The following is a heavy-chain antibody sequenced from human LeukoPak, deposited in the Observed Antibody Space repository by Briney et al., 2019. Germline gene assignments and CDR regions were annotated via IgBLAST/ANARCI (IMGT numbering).Heavy chain of an antibody. CDR3: ARDGDLYGSGSYFKAYYFDY. CDR1: GGSISNYY. V-gene: IGHV4-4*07. Sequence: SETLSLTCAVSGGSISNYYWSWIRQPAGKGLEWIGRIYTSGNTDYNPSLKSRVTMSVDTSKNQFSLKLSSVTAADTAVYYCARDGDLYGSGSYFKAYYFDYWGQGTLVTVSS. CDR2: IYTSGNT. D-gene: IGHD3-10*01. J-gene: IGHJ4*02.